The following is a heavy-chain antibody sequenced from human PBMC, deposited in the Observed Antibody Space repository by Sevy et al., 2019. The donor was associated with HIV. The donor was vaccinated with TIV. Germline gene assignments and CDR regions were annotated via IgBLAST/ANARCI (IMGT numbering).Heavy chain of an antibody. J-gene: IGHJ4*02. CDR3: AAAPGYNSGWAFDY. Sequence: ASVKVSCEASGFTFDNSAVQWVRQARGQRLEWMGWIVVGSGSSNYAQKFQGRVTITRDMSTSTAYMEVSGLRGEDTAVYYCAAAPGYNSGWAFDYWGQGTLVTVSS. V-gene: IGHV1-58*01. D-gene: IGHD6-19*01. CDR2: IVVGSGSS. CDR1: GFTFDNSA.